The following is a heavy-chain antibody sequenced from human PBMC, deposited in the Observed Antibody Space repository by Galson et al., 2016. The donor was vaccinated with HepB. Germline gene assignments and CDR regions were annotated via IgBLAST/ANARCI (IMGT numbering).Heavy chain of an antibody. J-gene: IGHJ6*02. CDR1: GYTFTSYG. V-gene: IGHV1-18*01. D-gene: IGHD3-16*02. CDR2: ISGYNGNT. CDR3: ARRELSLTWGVSYGMDV. Sequence: SVKVSCKASGYTFTSYGISWVRQAPGQGLEWMGWISGYNGNTNYAQKLQGRVTMTTDISTSTAYMELRSLRSDDTAVYYCARRELSLTWGVSYGMDVWGQGTTVTVSS.